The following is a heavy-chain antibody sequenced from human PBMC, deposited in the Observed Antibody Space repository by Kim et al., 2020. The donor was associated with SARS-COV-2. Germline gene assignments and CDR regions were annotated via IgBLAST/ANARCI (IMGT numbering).Heavy chain of an antibody. CDR2: INHSGST. J-gene: IGHJ6*02. CDR1: GGSFSGYY. CDR3: AGSGTYSRDGMDV. D-gene: IGHD6-13*01. Sequence: SETLSLTCAVYGGSFSGYYWSWIRQPPGKGLEWIGEINHSGSTNYNPSLKSRVTISVDTSKNQFSLKLSSVTAADTAVYYCAGSGTYSRDGMDVWGQGTTVTVSS. V-gene: IGHV4-34*01.